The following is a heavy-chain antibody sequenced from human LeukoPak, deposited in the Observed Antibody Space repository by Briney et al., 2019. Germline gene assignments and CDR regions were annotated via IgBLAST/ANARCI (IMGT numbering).Heavy chain of an antibody. V-gene: IGHV4-39*07. CDR1: GGSISRSRDY. Sequence: SETLSLTCTVSGGSISRSRDYWGWIRQPPGKGLEWIGSIYYSGSTYYNPSLKSRVTISVDTSKNQFSLKLSSVTAADTAVYYCAREVVTPRFGDLLYRWFDPWGQGTLVTVSS. J-gene: IGHJ5*02. D-gene: IGHD3-10*01. CDR2: IYYSGST. CDR3: AREVVTPRFGDLLYRWFDP.